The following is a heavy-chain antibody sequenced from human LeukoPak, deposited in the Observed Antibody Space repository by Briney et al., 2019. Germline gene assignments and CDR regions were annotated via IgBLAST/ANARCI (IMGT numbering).Heavy chain of an antibody. D-gene: IGHD2-8*01. CDR2: ISPYNGNT. Sequence: ASVKVSCKASAYTFTSYTISWVRQAPGQGLEWMGWISPYNGNTDFAQKLQGRVTMTTDTSTNTAYMELRSLRSDDTAVYYCARADTNGREIDYWGQGTLVTVSS. V-gene: IGHV1-18*01. CDR1: AYTFTSYT. CDR3: ARADTNGREIDY. J-gene: IGHJ4*02.